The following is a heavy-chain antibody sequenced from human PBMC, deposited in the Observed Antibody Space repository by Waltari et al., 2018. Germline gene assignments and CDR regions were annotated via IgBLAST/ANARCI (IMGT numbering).Heavy chain of an antibody. Sequence: QLQLQESGPGLVKPSGTLSLICAVSGDSMSTSDYWSWVRQPPGKGLEWIGQVRGDGTTNYHPSFASRVPMSLDTSTYHFALKLTSATAADTALYYCARDRGRGLYLDTWGQGTLVTVSP. CDR2: VRGDGTT. J-gene: IGHJ4*02. V-gene: IGHV4-4*02. CDR1: GDSMSTSDY. CDR3: ARDRGRGLYLDT. D-gene: IGHD1-1*01.